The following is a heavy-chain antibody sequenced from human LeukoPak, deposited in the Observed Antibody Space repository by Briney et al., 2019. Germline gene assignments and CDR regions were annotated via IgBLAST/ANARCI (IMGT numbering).Heavy chain of an antibody. V-gene: IGHV3-15*01. J-gene: IGHJ4*02. D-gene: IGHD4-17*01. CDR2: IKRKSGGGTA. Sequence: GGSLRLSCAASGFSFSNAWMTWVRQAPGKGLEWVGRIKRKSGGGTAEYAAPVKGRFTISRDDLRDTLYLQMNSLKTEDTALYYCAKDDYAYNWGQGTLVTVSS. CDR1: GFSFSNAW. CDR3: AKDDYAYN.